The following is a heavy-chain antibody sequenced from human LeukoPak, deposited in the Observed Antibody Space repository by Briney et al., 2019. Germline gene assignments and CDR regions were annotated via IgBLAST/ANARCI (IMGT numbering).Heavy chain of an antibody. CDR3: ARGFLVAAANWFDP. Sequence: KPSETLSLTCTVSGVSISSSSYYWGWIRQPPGKGLEWIGSIYYSGSTYYNPSLKSRVTISVDTSKNQFSLKLSSVTAADTAVYYCARGFLVAAANWFDPWGQGTLVTVSS. V-gene: IGHV4-39*07. D-gene: IGHD6-13*01. J-gene: IGHJ5*02. CDR1: GVSISSSSYY. CDR2: IYYSGST.